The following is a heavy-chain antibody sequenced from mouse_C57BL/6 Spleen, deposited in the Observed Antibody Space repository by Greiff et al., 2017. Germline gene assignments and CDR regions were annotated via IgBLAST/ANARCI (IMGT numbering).Heavy chain of an antibody. CDR3: ARDGYPLYWYFDV. V-gene: IGHV1-22*01. CDR2: INPNNGGT. D-gene: IGHD2-3*01. CDR1: GYTFTDYN. Sequence: VQLQQSGPELVKPGASVKMSCKASGYTFTDYNMHWVKQSHGKSLEWIGYINPNNGGTSYNQKFKGKATLTVNKSSSTAYMELRSLTSEDSAVYYCARDGYPLYWYFDVWGTGTTVTVSS. J-gene: IGHJ1*03.